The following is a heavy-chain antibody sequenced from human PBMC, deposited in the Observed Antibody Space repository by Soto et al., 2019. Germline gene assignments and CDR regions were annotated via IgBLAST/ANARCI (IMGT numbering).Heavy chain of an antibody. V-gene: IGHV1-46*01. J-gene: IGHJ5*02. CDR2: INPSGGST. CDR3: ARDGDCSGGSCSTKYWFDP. CDR1: GYTFSSHY. D-gene: IGHD2-15*01. Sequence: ASVKVSCKASGYTFSSHYMNWLRQAPGQGLEWMGIINPSGGSTSSAQKFQGRLTLTRDISTSTFYMELSSLRSEDTAVYYCARDGDCSGGSCSTKYWFDPWGQGTLVTVSS.